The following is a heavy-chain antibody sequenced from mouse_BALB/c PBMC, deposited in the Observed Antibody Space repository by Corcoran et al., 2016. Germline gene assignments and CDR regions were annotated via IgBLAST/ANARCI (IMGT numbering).Heavy chain of an antibody. J-gene: IGHJ3*01. D-gene: IGHD2-3*01. V-gene: IGHV8-8*01. Sequence: QVTLKESGPGILQPSQTLSLTCSFSGFSLCTSCMGVGWIRQPSGKGLEWLAHICWDDDKYYNTALKSGLTISKDTSKNQVFLKIASVDTADTATYYCARIDGYYPWVAYWGQGTLVTVSA. CDR2: ICWDDDK. CDR3: ARIDGYYPWVAY. CDR1: GFSLCTSCMG.